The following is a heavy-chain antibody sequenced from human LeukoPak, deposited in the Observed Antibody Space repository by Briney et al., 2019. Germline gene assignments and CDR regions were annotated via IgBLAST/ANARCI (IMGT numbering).Heavy chain of an antibody. Sequence: SETLSLTCTVSGGSISSGGYYWSWIRQHPGKGLEWIGYIYYSGSTYYNPSLKSRVTISVDTSKNQFSLMLSSVTAADTAVYYCARGEPMVRGVLDYWGQGTLVTVSS. CDR1: GGSISSGGYY. J-gene: IGHJ4*02. V-gene: IGHV4-31*03. D-gene: IGHD3-10*01. CDR3: ARGEPMVRGVLDY. CDR2: IYYSGST.